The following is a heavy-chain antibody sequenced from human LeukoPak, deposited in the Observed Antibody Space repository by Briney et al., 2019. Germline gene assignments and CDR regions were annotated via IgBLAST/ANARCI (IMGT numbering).Heavy chain of an antibody. J-gene: IGHJ4*02. D-gene: IGHD1-26*01. Sequence: GGSLRLSCAVSGFTFRSYAMSWVRQAPGKGLEWVSVITDSGGNTFYADSVKGRFTISRDNSENTLYLQMNSLSAEDSAIYYCAKLWRGSYPRYFDYWGQGALVTVSS. CDR1: GFTFRSYA. CDR2: ITDSGGNT. CDR3: AKLWRGSYPRYFDY. V-gene: IGHV3-23*01.